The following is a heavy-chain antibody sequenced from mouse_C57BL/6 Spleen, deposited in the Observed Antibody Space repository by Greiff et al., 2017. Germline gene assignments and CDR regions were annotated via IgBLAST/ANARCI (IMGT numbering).Heavy chain of an antibody. CDR1: GYTFTSYW. CDR2: IDPSDSYT. Sequence: VQLQQSGAELVMPGASVKLSCKASGYTFTSYWMHWVKQRPGQGLEWIGEIDPSDSYTNYNQKFKGKSTLTVDKSSSTAYMQLSSLTSEDSAVYYCARGGNYDAMDYWGQGTSVTVSS. V-gene: IGHV1-69*01. D-gene: IGHD2-1*01. J-gene: IGHJ4*01. CDR3: ARGGNYDAMDY.